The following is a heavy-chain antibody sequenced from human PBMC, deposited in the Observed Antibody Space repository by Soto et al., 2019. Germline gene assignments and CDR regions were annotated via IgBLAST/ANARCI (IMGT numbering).Heavy chain of an antibody. V-gene: IGHV1-24*01. D-gene: IGHD5-12*01. CDR2: FDPEDGET. CDR1: GYTLTELS. CDR3: ATVSGGYVTGLDP. J-gene: IGHJ5*02. Sequence: ASVNVSCKVSGYTLTELSMHWVRQAPGKGLEWMGGFDPEDGETIYAQKFQGRVTMTEDTSTDTAYMELSSLRPEDTAVYYCATVSGGYVTGLDPWGQGTLVTVSS.